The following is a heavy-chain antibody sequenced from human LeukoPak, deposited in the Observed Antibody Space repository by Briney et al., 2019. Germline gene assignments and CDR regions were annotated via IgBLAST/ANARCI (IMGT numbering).Heavy chain of an antibody. Sequence: NPSETLSLTCTVSGGSINSYFWSWIRQPPGKGLEWIGYIYYSGFTNYNPSLKSRVTMSVDTSKNQFSLKLSSVTAADTAVYYCARVGDTGAFDIWGQGTMVTVSS. CDR1: GGSINSYF. J-gene: IGHJ3*02. CDR2: IYYSGFT. D-gene: IGHD2-21*01. CDR3: ARVGDTGAFDI. V-gene: IGHV4-59*01.